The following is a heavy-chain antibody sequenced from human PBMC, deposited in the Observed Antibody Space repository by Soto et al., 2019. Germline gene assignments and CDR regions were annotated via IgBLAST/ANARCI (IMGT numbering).Heavy chain of an antibody. CDR3: ARDQKQLGYDY. Sequence: SETVSLTCTVSGGSISSGDYYWSWIRQPPGKGLEWIGYIYYSGSTYYNPSLKSRVTISVDTSKNQFSLKLSSVTAADTAVYYCARDQKQLGYDYWGQGTLVTVSS. D-gene: IGHD6-6*01. J-gene: IGHJ4*02. V-gene: IGHV4-30-4*01. CDR2: IYYSGST. CDR1: GGSISSGDYY.